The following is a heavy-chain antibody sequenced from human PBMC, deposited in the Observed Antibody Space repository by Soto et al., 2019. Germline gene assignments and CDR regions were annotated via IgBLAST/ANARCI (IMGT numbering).Heavy chain of an antibody. CDR2: INHSGST. J-gene: IGHJ4*02. Sequence: SETLSLTCAVYGGSFSGYYWSWIRQPPGKGLEWIGEINHSGSTNYNPSLKSRVTISVDTSKNQFSLKLSSVTAADTAVYYCARAQPLGYCSSTSCYTTQSFDYWGQGTLVTVLL. D-gene: IGHD2-2*02. V-gene: IGHV4-34*01. CDR1: GGSFSGYY. CDR3: ARAQPLGYCSSTSCYTTQSFDY.